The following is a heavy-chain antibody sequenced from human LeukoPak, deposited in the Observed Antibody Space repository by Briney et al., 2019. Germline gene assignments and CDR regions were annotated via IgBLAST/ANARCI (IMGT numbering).Heavy chain of an antibody. Sequence: GGSLGLSCAASGFTFDDYGMHWVRQPPGKGLEWVSLITGNGGTTRYADSVKGRFTISRDNSENSLYLQMNSLRTEDTALYYCTKDISGSYDYWGQGTLVTVSS. J-gene: IGHJ4*02. CDR3: TKDISGSYDY. CDR1: GFTFDDYG. CDR2: ITGNGGTT. V-gene: IGHV3-43*02. D-gene: IGHD1-26*01.